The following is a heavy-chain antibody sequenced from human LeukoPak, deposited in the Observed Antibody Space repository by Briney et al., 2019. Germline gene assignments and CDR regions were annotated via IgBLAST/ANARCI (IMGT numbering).Heavy chain of an antibody. J-gene: IGHJ3*02. Sequence: GGSLRLSCAASGFTFSSYSMNWVRQAPGKGLEWVSSISSSSSYIYYADSVKGRFTISRDNAKNSLYLQMNSLRAEDTAVYYCATKHGGNDAFDIWGQGTMVTVSS. D-gene: IGHD4-23*01. CDR2: ISSSSSYI. CDR1: GFTFSSYS. V-gene: IGHV3-21*01. CDR3: ATKHGGNDAFDI.